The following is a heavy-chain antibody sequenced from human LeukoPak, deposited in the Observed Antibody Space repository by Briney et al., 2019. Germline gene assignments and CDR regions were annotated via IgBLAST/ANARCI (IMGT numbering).Heavy chain of an antibody. J-gene: IGHJ4*02. CDR3: ARGGTDYDFWSGYSYHYFDY. CDR2: IIPILGIA. D-gene: IGHD3-3*01. V-gene: IGHV1-69*04. CDR1: GGTFSSYA. Sequence: SVKVSCKASGGTFSSYAISWVRQAPGQGLEWMGRIIPILGIANYAQRFQGRVTITADKSTSTAYMELSSLRSEDTAVYYCARGGTDYDFWSGYSYHYFDYWGQGTLVTVSS.